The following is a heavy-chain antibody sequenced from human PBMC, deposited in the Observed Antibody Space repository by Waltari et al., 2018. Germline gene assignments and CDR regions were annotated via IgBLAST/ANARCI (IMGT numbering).Heavy chain of an antibody. CDR2: IIPILGIA. V-gene: IGHV1-69*10. D-gene: IGHD2-15*01. J-gene: IGHJ5*02. CDR1: GGTFSSYA. Sequence: QVQLVQSGAEVKKPGSSVKVSCKASGGTFSSYAISSVRQAPGHGLEWMGGIIPILGIANYAQKFQGRVTITADKSTSTAYMELSSLRSEDTAVYYCARGGYCSGGSCSAYNWFDPWGQGTLVTVSS. CDR3: ARGGYCSGGSCSAYNWFDP.